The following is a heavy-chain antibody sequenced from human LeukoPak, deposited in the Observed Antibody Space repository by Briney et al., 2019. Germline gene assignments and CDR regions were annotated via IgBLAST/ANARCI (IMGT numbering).Heavy chain of an antibody. CDR3: ARDLPICSGGSCYTGPFDY. Sequence: PGGSLRLSCAASGFTVTSNYMSWVRQAPGKGLEGVSDIYSGGSTYYADSVKGRFTISRDNSKNTLYLQMNSLRAEDTAVYYCARDLPICSGGSCYTGPFDYWGQGTLVTASS. CDR2: IYSGGST. J-gene: IGHJ4*02. D-gene: IGHD2-15*01. CDR1: GFTVTSNY. V-gene: IGHV3-53*01.